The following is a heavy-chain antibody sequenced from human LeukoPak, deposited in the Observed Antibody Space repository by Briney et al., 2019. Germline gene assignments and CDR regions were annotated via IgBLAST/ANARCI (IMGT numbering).Heavy chain of an antibody. CDR2: IDTDGSST. Sequence: PGGSLRLSCAASGFTFSTYWMHWVRQAPGKGLVWVSRIDTDGSSTTYADSVKGRFTISRDNAKNTLYLQMNSLRADDTAIYYCARAYGGHPMGAFDIWGQGTMVTVSS. V-gene: IGHV3-74*01. CDR1: GFTFSTYW. D-gene: IGHD4-23*01. CDR3: ARAYGGHPMGAFDI. J-gene: IGHJ3*02.